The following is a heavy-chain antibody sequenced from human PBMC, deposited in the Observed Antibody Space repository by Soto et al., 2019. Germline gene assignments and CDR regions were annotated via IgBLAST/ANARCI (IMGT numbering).Heavy chain of an antibody. J-gene: IGHJ6*02. CDR2: IIPIFGTA. CDR1: GGTFSSYA. CDR3: ARGGDIVVVPAALYWGGYYYYGMDV. Sequence: QVQLVQSGAEVKKPGSSVKVSCKASGGTFSSYAISWVRQAPGQGLEWMGGIIPIFGTANYAQKFQGRVTITADESTSTAYMELSSLRSEDTAVYYCARGGDIVVVPAALYWGGYYYYGMDVWGQGTTVTVSS. V-gene: IGHV1-69*01. D-gene: IGHD2-2*01.